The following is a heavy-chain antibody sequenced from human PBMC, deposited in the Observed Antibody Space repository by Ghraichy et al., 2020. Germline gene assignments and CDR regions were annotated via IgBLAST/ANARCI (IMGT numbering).Heavy chain of an antibody. CDR3: ARAKGSYSNYYFDY. Sequence: GGSLRLSCAASGFTFSSYDMHWVRQATGKGLEWVSAIGTAGDTYYPGSVKGRFTISRENAKNSLYLQMNSLRAGDTAVYYCARAKGSYSNYYFDYWGQGTLVTVSS. V-gene: IGHV3-13*01. D-gene: IGHD1-26*01. CDR2: IGTAGDT. CDR1: GFTFSSYD. J-gene: IGHJ4*02.